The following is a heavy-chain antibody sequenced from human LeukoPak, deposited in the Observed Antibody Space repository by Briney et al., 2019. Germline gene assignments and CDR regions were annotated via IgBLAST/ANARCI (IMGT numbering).Heavy chain of an antibody. CDR1: GGSIMTYY. J-gene: IGHJ4*02. Sequence: SETLSLTCTVSGGSIMTYYLSWIRQPPGKGMEWIGDISYTGSASYNPSLKSRVTISLDTSKNQFPLRLNSVTAADTAVYYCARWGGSTWYFDYWGQGTLVTVSS. D-gene: IGHD1-26*01. CDR2: ISYTGSA. CDR3: ARWGGSTWYFDY. V-gene: IGHV4-59*08.